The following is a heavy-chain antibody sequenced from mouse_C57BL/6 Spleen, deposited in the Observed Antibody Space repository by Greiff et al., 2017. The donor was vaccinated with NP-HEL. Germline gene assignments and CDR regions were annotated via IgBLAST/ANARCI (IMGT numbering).Heavy chain of an antibody. CDR1: GYTFTSYW. CDR3: ARWESPH. Sequence: QVQLQQPGAELVKPGASVKLSCKASGYTFTSYWMQWVKQRPGQGLEWIGEIDPSDSYTNYNQKFKGKATLTADKSSSTAYMELRSLTSEDSAVYFCARWESPHWGQGTTLTVSS. J-gene: IGHJ2*01. V-gene: IGHV1-50*01. D-gene: IGHD4-1*01. CDR2: IDPSDSYT.